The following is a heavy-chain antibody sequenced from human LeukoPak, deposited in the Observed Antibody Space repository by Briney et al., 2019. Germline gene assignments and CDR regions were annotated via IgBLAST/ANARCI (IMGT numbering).Heavy chain of an antibody. CDR2: LYTAGTT. CDR1: GFTFDDYG. D-gene: IGHD3-10*01. CDR3: ARSGPSVLWSKYFDY. Sequence: GGSLRLSCAASGFTFDDYGMSWVRHAPGKGLEWVSVLYTAGTTYYADSVQGRFTISRDNSKNTLFLQMDNLRADDTATYYCARSGPSVLWSKYFDYWGQGALVTVSS. J-gene: IGHJ4*02. V-gene: IGHV3-66*01.